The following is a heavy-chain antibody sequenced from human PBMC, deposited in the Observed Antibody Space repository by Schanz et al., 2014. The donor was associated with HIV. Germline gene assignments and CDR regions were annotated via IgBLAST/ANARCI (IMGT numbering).Heavy chain of an antibody. V-gene: IGHV3-33*06. CDR1: GFTFSTYG. Sequence: QVQLVESGGRVVQPGRSLRLSCAASGFTFSTYGMHWVRQAPGKGLEWVAVIWYDGSNKYYADSVKGRFTISRDNSKNTLYLQMNSLRAEDTAVHYCAKGQRGMVRGDIDHWGQGTLVTVSS. CDR3: AKGQRGMVRGDIDH. J-gene: IGHJ4*02. CDR2: IWYDGSNK. D-gene: IGHD3-10*01.